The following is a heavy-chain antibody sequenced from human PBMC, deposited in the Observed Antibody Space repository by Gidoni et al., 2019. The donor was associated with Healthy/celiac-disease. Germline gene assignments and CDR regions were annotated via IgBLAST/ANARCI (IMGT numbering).Heavy chain of an antibody. Sequence: QVQLVQSGAEVKKPGSSVKVSCKSSGGTFSSYAISWVRQAPGQGLAWMGRIIPILGIANYAQKFQGRVTITADKSTSTAYMELSSLRSEDTGVYYCARDLAAVTSWFDPWGQGTLVTVSS. V-gene: IGHV1-69*04. CDR2: IIPILGIA. J-gene: IGHJ5*02. D-gene: IGHD4-17*01. CDR1: GGTFSSYA. CDR3: ARDLAAVTSWFDP.